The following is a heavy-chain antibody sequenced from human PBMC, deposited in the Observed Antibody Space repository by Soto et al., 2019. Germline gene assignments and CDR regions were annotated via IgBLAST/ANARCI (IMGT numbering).Heavy chain of an antibody. D-gene: IGHD6-19*01. Sequence: GGSLRLSCAASGFTFSSYAMHWVRQAPGKGLEWVAVISYDGSNKYYADSVKGRFTISRDNSKNTLYLQMNSLRAEDTAVYYCARDRAVAGTAFDIWGQGTMVTVSS. J-gene: IGHJ3*02. CDR2: ISYDGSNK. V-gene: IGHV3-30-3*01. CDR3: ARDRAVAGTAFDI. CDR1: GFTFSSYA.